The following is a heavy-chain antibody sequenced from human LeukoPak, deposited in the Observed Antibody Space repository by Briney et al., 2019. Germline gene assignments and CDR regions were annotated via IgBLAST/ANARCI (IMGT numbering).Heavy chain of an antibody. Sequence: GGSLRLSCAASGFTFSSYGMSWVRQAPGKGLEWVSAISGSGGSTYYADSVKGRFTISRDNSKNTLYLQMNSLRAEDTAVYYCAKGLEMATNSALGYWGQGTLVTVSS. J-gene: IGHJ4*02. V-gene: IGHV3-23*01. D-gene: IGHD5-24*01. CDR2: ISGSGGST. CDR1: GFTFSSYG. CDR3: AKGLEMATNSALGY.